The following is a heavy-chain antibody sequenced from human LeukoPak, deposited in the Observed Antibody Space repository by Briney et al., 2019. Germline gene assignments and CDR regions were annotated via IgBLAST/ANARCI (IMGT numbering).Heavy chain of an antibody. CDR1: GFTFSSYW. D-gene: IGHD3-3*01. CDR3: ARGITIFGVVTRPDY. V-gene: IGHV3-7*01. CDR2: IKQDGSEK. Sequence: GGSLRLSCAASGFTFSSYWMSWVRQAPGKGLEWVANIKQDGSEKYYVDSVKGRFTISRDNAKNSLYLQMNSLRAEDTAVYYCARGITIFGVVTRPDYWGQGTLVTVSS. J-gene: IGHJ4*02.